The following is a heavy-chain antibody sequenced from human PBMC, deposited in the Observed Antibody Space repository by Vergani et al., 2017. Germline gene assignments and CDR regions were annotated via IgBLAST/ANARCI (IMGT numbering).Heavy chain of an antibody. D-gene: IGHD3-10*01. CDR1: GYSFTSYW. V-gene: IGHV5-51*03. J-gene: IGHJ5*02. CDR2: IYPGDSDA. Sequence: EVQLVQSGAEVKKPGESLKISCKGSGYSFTSYWIGWVRQMPGKGLECMGIIYPGDSDARYSPSFQGQVTSSADKSISTAYLQWSSLKASDTAMYYCARSDSPGGYGSGSYYLNWFDPWGQGTLVTVSS. CDR3: ARSDSPGGYGSGSYYLNWFDP.